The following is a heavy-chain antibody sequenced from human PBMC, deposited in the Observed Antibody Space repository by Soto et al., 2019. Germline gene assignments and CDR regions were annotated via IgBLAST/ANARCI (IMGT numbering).Heavy chain of an antibody. V-gene: IGHV3-48*02. CDR3: VRYCSTTLCNGVATRTFDY. Sequence: VQLVESGGGVVQPGRSLRLSCAASGFTFSSYVMHWVRQAPGKGLEWVSYISTSGSTVYYADSVKGRFTIYRDNTRNSLYLQMNSLRDEDTALYYCVRYCSTTLCNGVATRTFDYWGQGTLVTVSS. CDR2: ISTSGSTV. J-gene: IGHJ4*02. CDR1: GFTFSSYV. D-gene: IGHD2-2*01.